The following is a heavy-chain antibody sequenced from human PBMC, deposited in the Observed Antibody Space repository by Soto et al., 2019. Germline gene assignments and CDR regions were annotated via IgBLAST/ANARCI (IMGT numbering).Heavy chain of an antibody. CDR2: SIPMFGTA. CDR3: ARGRGLGAAYRGFDP. D-gene: IGHD4-4*01. Sequence: QVQLVQSGAEVKKPGSSVKVSCKASGGTFSNYAINWVRQAPGQGLEWMGGSIPMFGTANYAQKFQGRVTITADESTSTAYMELSSLRSEDTAVYYCARGRGLGAAYRGFDPWGQGTLVTVSS. V-gene: IGHV1-69*01. CDR1: GGTFSNYA. J-gene: IGHJ5*02.